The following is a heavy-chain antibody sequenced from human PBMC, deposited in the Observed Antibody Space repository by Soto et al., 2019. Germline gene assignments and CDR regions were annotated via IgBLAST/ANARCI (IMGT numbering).Heavy chain of an antibody. CDR3: AKDEYSSSGDYYYYYMDV. V-gene: IGHV3-23*01. CDR2: ISGSGGST. CDR1: GFTFSSYA. J-gene: IGHJ6*03. Sequence: RGSLRLSCAASGFTFSSYAMSWVRQAPGKGLEWVSAISGSGGSTYYADSVKGRLTISRDNSKNTLYLQMNSLRAEDTAVYYCAKDEYSSSGDYYYYYMDVWGKGTTVTVSS. D-gene: IGHD6-6*01.